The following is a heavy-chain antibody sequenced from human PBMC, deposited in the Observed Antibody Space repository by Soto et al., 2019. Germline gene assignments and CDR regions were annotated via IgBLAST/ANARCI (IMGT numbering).Heavy chain of an antibody. V-gene: IGHV3-30*04. J-gene: IGHJ1*01. D-gene: IGHD3-16*01. Sequence: QVQLVESGEAVAKPGTSREASWVGSGFPFRVMSIHWARQAPGKGREWVALTSYDGSDKYYGDSVRGRFTISRDNSRNTVDLQMDSLRLEDTALYYCARWGTTGGLDVWGQGTLVSVSS. CDR2: TSYDGSDK. CDR1: GFPFRVMS. CDR3: ARWGTTGGLDV.